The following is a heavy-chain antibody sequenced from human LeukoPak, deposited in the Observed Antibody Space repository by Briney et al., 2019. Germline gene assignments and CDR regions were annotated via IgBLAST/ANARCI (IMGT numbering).Heavy chain of an antibody. CDR3: ARGLDY. Sequence: SETLSLTCTVSGGFINRGSDYWRWIRQPAGKGLEWIGRIYTSGSTNYNPSLKSRVTISVDTSKNQFSLKLSSVTAADTAVYYCARGLDYWGQGTLVTVSS. CDR1: GGFINRGSDY. J-gene: IGHJ4*02. CDR2: IYTSGST. V-gene: IGHV4-61*02.